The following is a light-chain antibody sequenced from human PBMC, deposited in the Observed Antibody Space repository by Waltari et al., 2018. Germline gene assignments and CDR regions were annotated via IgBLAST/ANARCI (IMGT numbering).Light chain of an antibody. CDR2: GAS. CDR1: QSVTRA. Sequence: EIVLTQSPGTLSLTPGESATISCRTSQSVTRALAWYQQKPGQAPRLLIYGASNMATGIPDRFSGSGSGTDFSLTISSLEPEDFAVYYCQHYLRLPVTFGQGTKVEVK. V-gene: IGKV3-20*01. CDR3: QHYLRLPVT. J-gene: IGKJ1*01.